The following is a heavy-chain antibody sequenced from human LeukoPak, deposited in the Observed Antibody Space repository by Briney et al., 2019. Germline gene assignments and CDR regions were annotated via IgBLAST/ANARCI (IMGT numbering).Heavy chain of an antibody. CDR1: GFTFSSFG. V-gene: IGHV3-30*02. J-gene: IGHJ3*01. CDR2: ILYDGTNK. D-gene: IGHD2-15*01. CDR3: AKDRGGGSQLGDAFDV. Sequence: GGSLRLSCAASGFTFSSFGMHWVRQAPGQGLEWVAFILYDGTNKYYADSVKGRFTISRDNSKNTLSLQMNSLRVEDTALYFCAKDRGGGSQLGDAFDVWGQGTMVSVSS.